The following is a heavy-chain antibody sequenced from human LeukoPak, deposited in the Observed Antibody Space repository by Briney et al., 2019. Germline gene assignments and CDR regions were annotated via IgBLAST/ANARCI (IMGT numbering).Heavy chain of an antibody. CDR1: GFSVSNNY. V-gene: IGHV3-48*02. Sequence: GGSLRLSCAASGFSVSNNYMNWVRQAPGKGLEWVAYITLSRTTIHYADSVKGRFTISRDNAKNSLSLQMNSLRDEDTAVYYCARETPDSSSWTAFDFWGQGTLVTVSS. D-gene: IGHD6-13*01. CDR2: ITLSRTTI. J-gene: IGHJ4*02. CDR3: ARETPDSSSWTAFDF.